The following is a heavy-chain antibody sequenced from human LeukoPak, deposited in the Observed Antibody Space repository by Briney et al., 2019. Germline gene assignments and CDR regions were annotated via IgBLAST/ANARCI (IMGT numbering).Heavy chain of an antibody. Sequence: GGSLRLSCAASGFTFDDYAMHWVRQAPGKGLEWVSLISWDGGSTYYADSVKGRFTISRDNSKNSLYLQMNSLRAEDTALYYCAKDIGSGSYFRPLAYMDVWGKGTTVTVSS. V-gene: IGHV3-43D*03. CDR2: ISWDGGST. D-gene: IGHD3-10*01. CDR1: GFTFDDYA. CDR3: AKDIGSGSYFRPLAYMDV. J-gene: IGHJ6*03.